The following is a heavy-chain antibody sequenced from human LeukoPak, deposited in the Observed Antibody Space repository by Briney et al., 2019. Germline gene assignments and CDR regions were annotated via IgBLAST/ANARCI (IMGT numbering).Heavy chain of an antibody. D-gene: IGHD3-10*01. CDR1: GLILSNYA. CDR2: ISERGGST. Sequence: GGSLRLPCVVSGLILSNYAMTWVRQAPGEGLEWVSYISERGGSTTYADSVKGRFTISRDTSLNTLYLQMNNLRAEDTAVYFCAKRGVVIRGILVIGYHQEAYHYDFWGQGVLVTVSS. CDR3: AKRGVVIRGILVIGYHQEAYHYDF. V-gene: IGHV3-23*01. J-gene: IGHJ4*02.